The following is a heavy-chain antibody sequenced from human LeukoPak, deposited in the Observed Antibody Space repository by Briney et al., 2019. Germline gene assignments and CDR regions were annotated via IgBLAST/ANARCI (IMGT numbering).Heavy chain of an antibody. CDR1: GFTFSNYW. CDR2: IKQDRSEK. Sequence: GGSLRLSCAASGFTFSNYWMSWVRQAPGKGLEWVANIKQDRSEKYYVDSVKGRFTISRDNAKNSLYLQMNSLRAEDTAVYYCARDTWFGEFGGFDPWGQGTLVTVSS. J-gene: IGHJ5*02. D-gene: IGHD3-10*01. V-gene: IGHV3-7*01. CDR3: ARDTWFGEFGGFDP.